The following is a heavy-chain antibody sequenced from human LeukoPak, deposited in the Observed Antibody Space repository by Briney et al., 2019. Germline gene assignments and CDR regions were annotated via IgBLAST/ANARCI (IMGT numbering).Heavy chain of an antibody. D-gene: IGHD6-13*01. V-gene: IGHV4-39*01. J-gene: IGHJ4*02. CDR2: VYYSGST. Sequence: PSETLSPTCTVSGGSISSSSYYWGWIRQPPGKGLEWIGSVYYSGSTYYNPSLKSRVTISVDTSKNQFSLKLSSVTAADTAMYYCATAPYSSSWYVGYWGQGTLVTVSS. CDR1: GGSISSSSYY. CDR3: ATAPYSSSWYVGY.